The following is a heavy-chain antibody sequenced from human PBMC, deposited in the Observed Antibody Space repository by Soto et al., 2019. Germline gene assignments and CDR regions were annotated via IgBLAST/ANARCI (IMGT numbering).Heavy chain of an antibody. CDR3: ARGEPRWFGELIDY. CDR1: GGSISSGDYY. V-gene: IGHV4-30-4*01. J-gene: IGHJ4*02. Sequence: QVQLQESGPGLVKPSQTLSLTCTVSGGSISSGDYYWRWIRQPPEKGLEWSGYIYYSGSTYYNPSFQSRVTISVDTSKNQFSRKLSTVTAADTAVYYCARGEPRWFGELIDYWGQGTLVTVSS. D-gene: IGHD3-10*01. CDR2: IYYSGST.